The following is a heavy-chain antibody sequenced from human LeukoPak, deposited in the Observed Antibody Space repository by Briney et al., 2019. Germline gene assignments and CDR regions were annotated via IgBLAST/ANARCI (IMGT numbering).Heavy chain of an antibody. CDR1: GFTFSSYA. CDR2: IKQDGSEK. J-gene: IGHJ5*02. V-gene: IGHV3-7*03. D-gene: IGHD2-2*01. Sequence: PGGSLRLSCAASGFTFSSYAMSWVRQAPGKGLEWVANIKQDGSEKYYVDSVKGRFTISRDNAKNSLYLQMNSLRAEDTAVYYCAKRLRVPAAPNWFDPWGQGTLVTVSS. CDR3: AKRLRVPAAPNWFDP.